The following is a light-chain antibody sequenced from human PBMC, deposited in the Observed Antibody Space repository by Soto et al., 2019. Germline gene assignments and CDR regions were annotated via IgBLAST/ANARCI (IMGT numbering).Light chain of an antibody. Sequence: QSALAQPAPVFGSPGRSTTISCTGPSDDVGAFNSVSWYQQHPGKAPKLIIYEDTQRPSGVSHRFSASESGNTASLTISGLQAGDEADYYCCSYVGDTTLVFGGGTKLTVL. V-gene: IGLV2-23*01. CDR3: CSYVGDTTLV. CDR1: SDDVGAFNS. J-gene: IGLJ2*01. CDR2: EDT.